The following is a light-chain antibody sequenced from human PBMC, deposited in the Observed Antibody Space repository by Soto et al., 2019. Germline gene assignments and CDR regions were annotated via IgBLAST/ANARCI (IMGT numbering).Light chain of an antibody. CDR1: PSVSGW. CDR2: KAS. Sequence: DIQMPQSPSTLSASVGDRVTITCRARPSVSGWLAWYQQKPGQAPTLLIYKASSLESGFPSRFSGSGFVTEFALTISSLQHDDFATYCSQQYNTSFRTFCQGTKRAIK. J-gene: IGKJ2*01. V-gene: IGKV1-5*03. CDR3: QQYNTSFRT.